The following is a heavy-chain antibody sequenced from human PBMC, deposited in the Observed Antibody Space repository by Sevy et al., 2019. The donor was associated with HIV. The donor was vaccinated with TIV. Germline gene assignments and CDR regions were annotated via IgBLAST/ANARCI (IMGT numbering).Heavy chain of an antibody. D-gene: IGHD2-15*01. CDR1: GPSLSTSY. CDR2: LSSTGKP. CDR3: ARLRNCWYDA. V-gene: IGHV4-4*07. Sequence: SETLSLTGSVSGPSLSTSYWTWIRQPAGKGPEWIGRLSSTGKPNSNPSLRSRVTLSRDMSTNQFFLRLTSVTAADTAIYYCARLRNCWYDAWGQGTLVTVSS. J-gene: IGHJ5*02.